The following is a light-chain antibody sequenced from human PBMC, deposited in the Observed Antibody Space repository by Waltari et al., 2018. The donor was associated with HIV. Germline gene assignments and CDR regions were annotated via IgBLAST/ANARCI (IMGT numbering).Light chain of an antibody. CDR1: NADPAIYF. CDR3: GTWDSSLSLYV. Sequence: SILPPSPAFSAPPRQQAISSCSDNNADPAIYFVSCYQQVPGRAPRLLIYDNEKRPSGIPERFSAFKAGVSATLVIAGLQIGDEADYYCGTWDSSLSLYVFGPGTTVAVL. J-gene: IGLJ1*01. CDR2: DNE. V-gene: IGLV1-51*01.